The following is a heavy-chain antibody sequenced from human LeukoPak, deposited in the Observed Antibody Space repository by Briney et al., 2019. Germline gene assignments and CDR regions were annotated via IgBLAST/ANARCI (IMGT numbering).Heavy chain of an antibody. Sequence: ASVKVSCKASGYTFTSYGISWVRQAPGQGLEWMGWTSAYNGNTNYAQKLQGRVTMTTDTYTSTAYMELRSLRSDDTAVYYCARDPCRSTSCYAHWFDPWGQGTLVTVSS. V-gene: IGHV1-18*01. CDR2: TSAYNGNT. D-gene: IGHD2-2*01. J-gene: IGHJ5*02. CDR1: GYTFTSYG. CDR3: ARDPCRSTSCYAHWFDP.